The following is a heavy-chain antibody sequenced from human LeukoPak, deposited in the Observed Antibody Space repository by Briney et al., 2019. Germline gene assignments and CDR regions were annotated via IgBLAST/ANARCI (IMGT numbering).Heavy chain of an antibody. CDR2: IYYSGST. J-gene: IGHJ6*03. CDR1: GGSISSSSYY. CDR3: ARLGRDYDFWSGYYGYYYYMDV. V-gene: IGHV4-39*07. D-gene: IGHD3-3*01. Sequence: SETLSLTCTVSGGSISSSSYYWGWIRQPPGKVLEWIGSIYYSGSTYHNPSLKSRVTISVDTSKNQFSLKLSSVTAADTAVYYCARLGRDYDFWSGYYGYYYYMDVWGKGTTVTVSS.